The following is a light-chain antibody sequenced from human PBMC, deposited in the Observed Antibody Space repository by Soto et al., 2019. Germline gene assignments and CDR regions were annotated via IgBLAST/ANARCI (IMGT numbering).Light chain of an antibody. CDR1: QTVSSN. J-gene: IGKJ1*01. Sequence: EIVMTQSPATLSVVPGERATLSCRASQTVSSNLAWYQQKPGQAPRLLIYGASTTAAGIPTRFGGGGSATESTLTISSLQSEYVAVYCCQHYKNWPTFGQGTKVDIK. CDR2: GAS. CDR3: QHYKNWPT. V-gene: IGKV3-15*01.